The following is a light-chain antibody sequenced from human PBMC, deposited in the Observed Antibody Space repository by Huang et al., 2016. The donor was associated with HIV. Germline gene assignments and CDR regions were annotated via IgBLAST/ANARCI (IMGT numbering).Light chain of an antibody. J-gene: IGKJ2*01. CDR2: VAS. CDR1: QTINNNY. V-gene: IGKV3-20*01. CDR3: QYYGTSPQT. Sequence: EIVLMQSPGTLSLSPGEGATLFCRASQTINNNYLAWFQQKPGQPPRLLIYVASSRATGIPDRFSGSGSGTDFNLTISRLGTEDFAMYYCQYYGTSPQTFGQGTKLEIK.